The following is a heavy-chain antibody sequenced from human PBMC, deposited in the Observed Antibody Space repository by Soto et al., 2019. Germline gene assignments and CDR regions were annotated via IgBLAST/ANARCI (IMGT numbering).Heavy chain of an antibody. J-gene: IGHJ4*02. CDR1: GFIFSNYV. Sequence: EVQLVDSGGGLVQPGGSLRLSCAASGFIFSNYVMSWVRQAPGKGLEWVSSISDSGGTSYYADYVKGRFTISRDNSKNTLYLQMNSLRAEDTVIYYCAKRPRALLTFDYWGKGTLVTVSS. CDR3: AKRPRALLTFDY. CDR2: ISDSGGTS. D-gene: IGHD1-26*01. V-gene: IGHV3-23*04.